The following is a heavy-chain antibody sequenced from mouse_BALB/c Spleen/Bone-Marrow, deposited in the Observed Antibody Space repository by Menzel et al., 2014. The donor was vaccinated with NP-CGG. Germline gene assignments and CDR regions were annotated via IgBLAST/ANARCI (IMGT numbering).Heavy chain of an antibody. J-gene: IGHJ3*01. CDR3: ARDGYYGGLAY. V-gene: IGHV5-6-3*01. Sequence: EVQVVESGGGLVQPGGSLKLSCAASGFTFSNYGMSWVRQTPDKRLELVATINSNGDTTYYSDSVKGRFTISRDKAKNTVYLQMNSLKSEDTAMYYCARDGYYGGLAYWGQGTLVTVSA. CDR1: GFTFSNYG. D-gene: IGHD2-3*01. CDR2: INSNGDTT.